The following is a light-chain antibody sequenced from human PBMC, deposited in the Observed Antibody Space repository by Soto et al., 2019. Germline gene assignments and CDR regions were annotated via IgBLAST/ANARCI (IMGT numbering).Light chain of an antibody. CDR3: TSYASSSVI. J-gene: IGLJ2*01. Sequence: QSVLTQPASVSGSPGQSITISCTGTSSDVGGYNYVSWYRQRPGKAPKLLIYEVSNRPSGVSNRFSGSKSGNTASLTISGLQAEDEADYYCTSYASSSVIFGGGTKVTVL. V-gene: IGLV2-14*01. CDR2: EVS. CDR1: SSDVGGYNY.